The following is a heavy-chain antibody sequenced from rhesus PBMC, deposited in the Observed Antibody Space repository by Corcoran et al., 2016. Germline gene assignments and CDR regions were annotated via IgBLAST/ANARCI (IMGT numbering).Heavy chain of an antibody. CDR1: GFTFSSYW. Sequence: EVQLVESGGGLAKPGGSLRLSCAASGFTFSSYWMNWVRPTPGKGREWSYTIDIGGGSTSHADSVKGRFTISRDNSKSTLSLQMNSLRAEDTAVYYCVSTVFGVDIDYWGQGLLVTVSS. CDR3: VSTVFGVDIDY. J-gene: IGHJ4*01. V-gene: IGHV3S42*01. CDR2: IDIGGGST. D-gene: IGHD3-3*01.